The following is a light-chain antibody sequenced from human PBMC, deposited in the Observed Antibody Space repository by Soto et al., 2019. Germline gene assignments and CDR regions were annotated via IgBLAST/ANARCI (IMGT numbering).Light chain of an antibody. CDR2: GAS. V-gene: IGKV3-20*01. J-gene: IGKJ4*01. CDR1: QSVSSSY. Sequence: EIVLTQSPGTLSLSPGERATLSCRASQSVSSSYLAWYQQKPGQAPRLLIYGASSRATGIPDRFSGSGSGXDFTXXISRXEXXXXXXXYCQQYGSSLLTFGGGTKVEIK. CDR3: QQYGSSLLT.